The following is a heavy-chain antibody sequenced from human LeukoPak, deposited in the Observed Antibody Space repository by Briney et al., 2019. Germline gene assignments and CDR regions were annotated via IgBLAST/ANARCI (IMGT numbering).Heavy chain of an antibody. CDR1: GLNLRTYW. Sequence: GGSLRLSCAVTGLNLRTYWIHWVRHSPGRGLEWVARINGEGSRISYADSVRGRFTISRDNAKNTAYLQMNSLRAEDTALYYCARDPGYYYYGMDVWGQGTTVVVSS. CDR3: ARDPGYYYYGMDV. V-gene: IGHV3-74*01. J-gene: IGHJ6*02. CDR2: INGEGSRI.